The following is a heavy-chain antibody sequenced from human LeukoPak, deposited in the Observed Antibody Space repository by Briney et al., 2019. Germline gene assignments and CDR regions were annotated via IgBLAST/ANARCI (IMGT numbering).Heavy chain of an antibody. CDR2: ISAYNGNT. J-gene: IGHJ4*02. D-gene: IGHD1-26*01. CDR1: GYTFTSYG. CDR3: ARVPSLLVLGSRYSGSYYFDY. Sequence: GASVKVSCKASGYTFTSYGISWVRQAPGQGLEWMGWISAYNGNTNYAQKLQGRVTMTTDTSTSTAYMELRSLRSDDTAVYYCARVPSLLVLGSRYSGSYYFDYWGQGTLVTVSS. V-gene: IGHV1-18*01.